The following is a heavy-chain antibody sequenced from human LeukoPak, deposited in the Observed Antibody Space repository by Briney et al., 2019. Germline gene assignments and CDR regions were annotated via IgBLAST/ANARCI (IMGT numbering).Heavy chain of an antibody. CDR1: GFNFNNYA. Sequence: GGSLRLSCVASGFNFNNYAMSWVRQAPGKGLEWVSSISTTGGNTYYAHSVKGRFTISRDKSENTMFLQMNGLRAEDTAVYYCAKDGMAGTGTFDYWGQGTLVTVSS. D-gene: IGHD6-19*01. CDR2: ISTTGGNT. CDR3: AKDGMAGTGTFDY. J-gene: IGHJ4*02. V-gene: IGHV3-23*01.